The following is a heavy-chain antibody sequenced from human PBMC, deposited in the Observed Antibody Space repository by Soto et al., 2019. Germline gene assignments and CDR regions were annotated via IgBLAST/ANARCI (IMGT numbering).Heavy chain of an antibody. CDR3: AIGAGWLRLDSRV. CDR1: GASISSNGYY. V-gene: IGHV4-39*02. D-gene: IGHD5-12*01. Sequence: KASETLSLTCTVSGASISSNGYYWGWIRQPPGKGLEWIGSIFYSGTTHYNPSLRSRLSISVDTSKNVFSLKLSSLTAADTAIYYCAIGAGWLRLDSRVWGQGTLVTVSS. CDR2: IFYSGTT. J-gene: IGHJ4*02.